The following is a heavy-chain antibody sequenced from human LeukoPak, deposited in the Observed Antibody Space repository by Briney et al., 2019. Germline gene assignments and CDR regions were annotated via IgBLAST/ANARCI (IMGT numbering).Heavy chain of an antibody. J-gene: IGHJ4*02. Sequence: SETLSLTCTVSGGSISSYYWNWIRRPAGKGLECIGRIYFSGSTSYNPSLKSRVTMSVDTSKHQFSLKLSSVTAADTAVYYCAGTALTGYHAFDYWGQGTLVTVSS. D-gene: IGHD3-9*01. CDR3: AGTALTGYHAFDY. CDR2: IYFSGST. CDR1: GGSISSYY. V-gene: IGHV4-4*07.